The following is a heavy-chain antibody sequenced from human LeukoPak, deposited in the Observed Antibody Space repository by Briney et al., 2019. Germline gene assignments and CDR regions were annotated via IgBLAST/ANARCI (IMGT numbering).Heavy chain of an antibody. J-gene: IGHJ2*01. CDR2: IDTSGST. CDR3: ARADSGSYWAPFDY. CDR1: GGSISSYY. Sequence: PSETLSLTCTVSGGSISSYYWSWIRQPAGKGLEWIGRIDTSGSTNSNPSLKSRVTMSVDTSKNQFSLKLTSVTAADTAVYYCARADSGSYWAPFDYWGRGTLVTVSS. V-gene: IGHV4-4*07. D-gene: IGHD1-26*01.